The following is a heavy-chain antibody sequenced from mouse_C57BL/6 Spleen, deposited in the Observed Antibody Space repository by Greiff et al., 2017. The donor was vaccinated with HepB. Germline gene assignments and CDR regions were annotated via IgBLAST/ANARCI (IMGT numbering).Heavy chain of an antibody. CDR3: ARSLYSNYEGFAY. Sequence: VQLKESGPELVKPGASVKISCKASGYSFTDYNMNWVKQSNGKSLEWIGVINPNYGTTSYNQKFKGKATLTVDQSSSTAYMQLNSLTSEDSAVYYCARSLYSNYEGFAYWGQGTLVTVSA. CDR2: INPNYGTT. V-gene: IGHV1-39*01. CDR1: GYSFTDYN. J-gene: IGHJ3*01. D-gene: IGHD2-5*01.